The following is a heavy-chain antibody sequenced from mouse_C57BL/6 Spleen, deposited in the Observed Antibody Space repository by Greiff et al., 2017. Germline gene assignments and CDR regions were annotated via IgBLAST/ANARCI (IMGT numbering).Heavy chain of an antibody. J-gene: IGHJ4*01. CDR2: ISNGGGST. V-gene: IGHV5-12*01. CDR1: GFTFSDYY. D-gene: IGHD4-1*01. CDR3: AKNPPDEGAMGY. Sequence: EVQVVEPGGGLVQPGGSLKLSCAASGFTFSDYYMYWVRQTPEKRLEWVAYISNGGGSTYYPDTVKGRFTISRDNAKNTLYLQMSRLKSEDTAMYYCAKNPPDEGAMGYWGQGTSVTVSS.